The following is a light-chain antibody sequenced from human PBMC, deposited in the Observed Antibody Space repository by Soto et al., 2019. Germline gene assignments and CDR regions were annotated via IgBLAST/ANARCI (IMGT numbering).Light chain of an antibody. V-gene: IGLV2-8*01. CDR3: SSYAGSKNLV. J-gene: IGLJ2*01. CDR2: EVS. Sequence: QSALTQPPSASGSPGQSVTISCTGTSSDVGGYYSVSWYQQHPGEAPKLIIYEVSKRPSGVPDRFSASKSDNTASLTVSGLQAEDEADYYCSSYAGSKNLVFGGGTKLTVL. CDR1: SSDVGGYYS.